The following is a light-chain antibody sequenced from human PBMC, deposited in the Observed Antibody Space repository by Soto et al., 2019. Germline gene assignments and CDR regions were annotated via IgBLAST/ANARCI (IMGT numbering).Light chain of an antibody. CDR3: SSYAGNNYYV. Sequence: QSALTQPPSASGSPGQSVTISRTGTSSDVGGYNSVSWYQQHPGKAPKLIIYDVSKRPSGVPDRFSGSKSGSTASLTVSGFQAEDEGDYYCSSYAGNNYYVFGTGTKVTVL. V-gene: IGLV2-8*01. CDR2: DVS. J-gene: IGLJ1*01. CDR1: SSDVGGYNS.